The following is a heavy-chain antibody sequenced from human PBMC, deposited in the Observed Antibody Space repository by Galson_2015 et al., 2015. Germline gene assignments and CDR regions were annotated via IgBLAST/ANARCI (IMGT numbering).Heavy chain of an antibody. J-gene: IGHJ6*02. V-gene: IGHV3-7*01. CDR2: IKGDESEI. CDR1: GFTFSRYY. CDR3: ARDGYYYAMDV. Sequence: SLRLSCAASGFTFSRYYMSWARQAPGKGLEWVAKIKGDESEIFYVDSVKGRFTISRDNAKNALYLQMNSLRAEDTAVYYCARDGYYYAMDVWGQGTTVTVSS.